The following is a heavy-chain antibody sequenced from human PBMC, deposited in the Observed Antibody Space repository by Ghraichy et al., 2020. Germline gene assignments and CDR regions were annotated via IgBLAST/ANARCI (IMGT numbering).Heavy chain of an antibody. CDR1: GGSISSGGYS. CDR3: ARGGDSSSWYLFDY. D-gene: IGHD6-13*01. J-gene: IGHJ4*02. CDR2: IYYSGST. Sequence: SETLSLTCAVSGGSISSGGYSWSWIRQPPGKGLEWIGYIYYSGSTYYNPSLRSRVTISVDTSKNQFSLKLSSVTTADTAVYYWARGGDSSSWYLFDYWGQGTLVTVSS. V-gene: IGHV4-61*08.